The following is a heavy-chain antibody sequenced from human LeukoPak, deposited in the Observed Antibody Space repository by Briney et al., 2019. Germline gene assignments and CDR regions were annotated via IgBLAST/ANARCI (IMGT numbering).Heavy chain of an antibody. D-gene: IGHD1-7*01. V-gene: IGHV1-18*01. CDR3: ARRRFISGTSSSYFDL. J-gene: IGHJ5*02. Sequence: GASVKVSCKASGFRFSSYGLSWVRQAPGQGLEWMGWFSKYNGNTDYAQKFQDRVTMTTDTSTGTAYMEIRSLGSDDTAVYYCARRRFISGTSSSYFDLWGQGTLVTVSS. CDR1: GFRFSSYG. CDR2: FSKYNGNT.